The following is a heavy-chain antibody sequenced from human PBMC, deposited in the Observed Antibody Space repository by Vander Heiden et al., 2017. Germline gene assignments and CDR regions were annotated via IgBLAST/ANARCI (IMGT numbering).Heavy chain of an antibody. CDR1: GFTFSSYG. CDR2: IWYDGSNK. V-gene: IGHV3-33*01. Sequence: QVQLVESGGGVLQPGRSLRLSCAASGFTFSSYGIHWVRQAPGKGLEWVAVIWYDGSNKYYADSVKGRFTISRDNSKNTLYLQMNSLRAEDTAVYYCARGDYYDSSGPTGGIDYWGQGTLVTVSS. D-gene: IGHD3-22*01. J-gene: IGHJ4*02. CDR3: ARGDYYDSSGPTGGIDY.